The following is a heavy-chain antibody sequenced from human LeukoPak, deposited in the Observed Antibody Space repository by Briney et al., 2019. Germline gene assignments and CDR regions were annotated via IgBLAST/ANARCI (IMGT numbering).Heavy chain of an antibody. Sequence: ASVKVSCKASGYTFTGYYMHWVRQAPGQGLEWMGWINPNSGGPNYAQKFQGRVTMTRDTSISRAYMVLSRLRSDDTAVYYCARDCTPQARGYSGYGPAYYFDYWGQGTLVTVSS. D-gene: IGHD5-12*01. CDR3: ARDCTPQARGYSGYGPAYYFDY. CDR1: GYTFTGYY. V-gene: IGHV1-2*02. CDR2: INPNSGGP. J-gene: IGHJ4*02.